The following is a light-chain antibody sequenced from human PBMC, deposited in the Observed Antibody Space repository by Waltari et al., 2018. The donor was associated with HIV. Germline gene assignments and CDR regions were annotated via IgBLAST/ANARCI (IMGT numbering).Light chain of an antibody. J-gene: IGLJ2*01. CDR2: MNH. CDR1: SSNIGSNS. Sequence: QSVLTQPPSASGTPGQGVTISCSGSSSNIGSNSVSWYQQFPGTAPKLLIYMNHERPSGVPDRFSGSKSGTAGFLAISGLRSEDEADYYCAALDDSLIDQVVFGGGTKLTVL. V-gene: IGLV1-47*01. CDR3: AALDDSLIDQVV.